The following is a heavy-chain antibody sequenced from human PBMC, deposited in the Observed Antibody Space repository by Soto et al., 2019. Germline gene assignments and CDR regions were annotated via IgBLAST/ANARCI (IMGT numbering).Heavy chain of an antibody. V-gene: IGHV3-30*04. D-gene: IGHD2-2*03. CDR1: GFTFSSYA. Sequence: GGSLRLSCAASGFTFSSYAMHWVRQAPGKGLEWVAVIAYDGRNKYYADSVKGRFTISRDNPKNSLYLQMNSLRDEDTAVYFCARDLGYCVSSSCYLSDPWGQGTLVTVSS. J-gene: IGHJ5*02. CDR3: ARDLGYCVSSSCYLSDP. CDR2: IAYDGRNK.